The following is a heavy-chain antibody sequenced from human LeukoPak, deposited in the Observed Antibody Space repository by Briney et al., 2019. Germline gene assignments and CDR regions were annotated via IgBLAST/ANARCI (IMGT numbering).Heavy chain of an antibody. CDR1: GFTFSSHG. CDR3: ATYRQVLLPFES. D-gene: IGHD2/OR15-2a*01. CDR2: ISSTSSYI. J-gene: IGHJ4*02. V-gene: IGHV3-21*04. Sequence: GGSPRLSCAASGFTFSSHGMSWVRQAPGKGLEWVSSISSTSSYIYYADSVRGRFTISRDNSKSTLSLQMNSLRAEDTAIYYCATYRQVLLPFESWGQGTLVTVSS.